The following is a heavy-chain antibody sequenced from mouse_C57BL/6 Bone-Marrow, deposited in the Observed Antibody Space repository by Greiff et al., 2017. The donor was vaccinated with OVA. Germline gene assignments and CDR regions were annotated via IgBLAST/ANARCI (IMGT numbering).Heavy chain of an antibody. CDR1: GYTFTSYG. J-gene: IGHJ2*01. CDR2: IYPRSGNT. CDR3: ARRGGYYYGSSQLRGDY. Sequence: VQLVESGAELARPGASVKLSCKASGYTFTSYGISWVKQRTGQGLEWIGEIYPRSGNTYYNEKFKGKATLTADKSSSTAYMELRSLTSEDSAVYFCARRGGYYYGSSQLRGDYWGQGTTLTVSS. V-gene: IGHV1-81*01. D-gene: IGHD1-1*01.